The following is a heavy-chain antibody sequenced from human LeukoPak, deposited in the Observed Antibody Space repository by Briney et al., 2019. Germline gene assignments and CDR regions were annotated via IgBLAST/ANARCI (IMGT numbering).Heavy chain of an antibody. CDR1: GFTFSSYA. D-gene: IGHD2-8*01. Sequence: GGSLRLSCAASGFTFSSYAMSWVRQAPGKGLEWVSAISGSGGSTYYADSVKGRFTISRDNSKNTLYLQMNSLRAEDTAVYYCAKEYCTNGVCYYLVGMDYWGQGTLVTVSS. J-gene: IGHJ4*02. CDR2: ISGSGGST. CDR3: AKEYCTNGVCYYLVGMDY. V-gene: IGHV3-23*01.